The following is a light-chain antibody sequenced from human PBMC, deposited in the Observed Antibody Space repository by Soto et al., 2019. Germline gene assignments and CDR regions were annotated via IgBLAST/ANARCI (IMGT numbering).Light chain of an antibody. CDR2: TAS. CDR1: QSLVYSDGNTY. Sequence: DVVMTQSPLSLPGTLGQPASISCRTSQSLVYSDGNTYLNWVQERPGQTHRRVIYTASNRDSGVPERFSGSGSGTDFRLKISRVEAEDVGVCYCMQGTHWPWRVGQGTKVEIK. V-gene: IGKV2-30*01. J-gene: IGKJ1*01. CDR3: MQGTHWPWR.